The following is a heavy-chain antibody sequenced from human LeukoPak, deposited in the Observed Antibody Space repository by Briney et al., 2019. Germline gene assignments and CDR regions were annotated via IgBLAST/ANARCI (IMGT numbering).Heavy chain of an antibody. J-gene: IGHJ4*02. CDR2: VNGYNGDT. V-gene: IGHV1-18*01. Sequence: ASVKVSCKTSGYKFKDFGLTWVRQAPGQDFEWLGWVNGYNGDTSYAQKFQGRVTMTADTSTSTAYMELRSLVYDDSAVYYCARVNGNYYDSDGYYHHFDYWGQGTLVTVPS. CDR1: GYKFKDFG. CDR3: ARVNGNYYDSDGYYHHFDY. D-gene: IGHD3-22*01.